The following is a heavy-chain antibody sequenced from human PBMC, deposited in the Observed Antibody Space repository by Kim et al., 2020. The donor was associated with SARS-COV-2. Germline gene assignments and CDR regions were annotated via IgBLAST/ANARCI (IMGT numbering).Heavy chain of an antibody. CDR3: ARAGGRIGYYDSSGYGYFDY. J-gene: IGHJ4*02. D-gene: IGHD3-22*01. CDR1: GGSISSGGYY. V-gene: IGHV4-31*03. CDR2: IYYSGST. Sequence: SETLSLTCTVSGGSISSGGYYWSWIRQHPGKGLEWIGYIYYSGSTYYNPSLKSRVTISVDTSKNQFSLKLSSVTAADTAVYYCARAGGRIGYYDSSGYGYFDYWGQGTLVTVSS.